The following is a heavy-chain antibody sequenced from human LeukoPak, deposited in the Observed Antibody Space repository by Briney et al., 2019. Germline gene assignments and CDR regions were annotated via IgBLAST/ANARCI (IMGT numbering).Heavy chain of an antibody. CDR3: ARGGRYSSDWTHCDS. V-gene: IGHV3-66*01. CDR2: ICSGCSI. J-gene: IGHJ4*02. CDR1: GFTVSNNY. Sequence: GGPLRLSCATSGFTVSNNYMSWVRQAPEKGLEWVSVICSGCSIYFPDSVKGRFTISRDNSKNALSLQMNSLRAEDTAVYYCARGGRYSSDWTHCDSWVQGTLVTV. D-gene: IGHD6-19*01.